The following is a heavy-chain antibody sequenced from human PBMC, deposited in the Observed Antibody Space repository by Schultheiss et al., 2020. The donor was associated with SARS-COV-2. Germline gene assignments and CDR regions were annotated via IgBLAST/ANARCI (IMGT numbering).Heavy chain of an antibody. Sequence: SETLSLTCAVYGGSFSGYYWSWIRQPPGKGLEWIGEINHSGSTNYNPSLKSRVTISVDKSKNQFSLKLSSVTAADTAVYYCARYYGGNSRWFDPWGQGTLVTVSS. CDR1: GGSFSGYY. CDR2: INHSGST. CDR3: ARYYGGNSRWFDP. J-gene: IGHJ5*02. D-gene: IGHD4-23*01. V-gene: IGHV4-34*01.